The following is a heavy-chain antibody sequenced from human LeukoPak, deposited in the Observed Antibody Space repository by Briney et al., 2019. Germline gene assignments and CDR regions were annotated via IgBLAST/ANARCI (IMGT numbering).Heavy chain of an antibody. J-gene: IGHJ3*02. CDR3: ARVLETDISDAFDI. V-gene: IGHV3-66*01. CDR1: GFTVSSNY. Sequence: GGSLRLSCAASGFTVSSNYMSWVRQAPGKGLEWVSVIYSGGSTYYADSVKGRFTLSRDHSKNTLYLQMNSRSPEDTAVYYCARVLETDISDAFDIWGQGTMVTVSS. CDR2: IYSGGST. D-gene: IGHD3-9*01.